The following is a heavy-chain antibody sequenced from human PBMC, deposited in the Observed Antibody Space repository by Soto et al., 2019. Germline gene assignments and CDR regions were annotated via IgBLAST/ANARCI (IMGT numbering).Heavy chain of an antibody. CDR1: GYTFTSYY. D-gene: IGHD5-12*01. CDR2: IDPSGGST. CDR3: TSEDVSTGLV. V-gene: IGHV1-46*01. Sequence: ASVKVSCKASGYTFTSYYMHWVRQAPGQGLEWMGIIDPSGGSTSYAQKFQGRVTITRDTSTSTVYMELRSLRSEDTAIYYCTSEDVSTGLVWGPGSLVTVSS. J-gene: IGHJ4*02.